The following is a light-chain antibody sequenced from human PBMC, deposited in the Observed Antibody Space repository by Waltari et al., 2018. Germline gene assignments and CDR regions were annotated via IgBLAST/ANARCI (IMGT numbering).Light chain of an antibody. CDR1: SSTIGSTT. V-gene: IGLV1-44*01. CDR2: SNN. Sequence: QSVLPQPPSASGTPGQRVTISCSGSSSTIGSTTVNWYQQLPGTAPKLLIYSNNQRPSGVPDRFSGSKSGTSASLAISGLQSEDEADYYCAAWDDSLNGVVFGGGTKLTVL. J-gene: IGLJ2*01. CDR3: AAWDDSLNGVV.